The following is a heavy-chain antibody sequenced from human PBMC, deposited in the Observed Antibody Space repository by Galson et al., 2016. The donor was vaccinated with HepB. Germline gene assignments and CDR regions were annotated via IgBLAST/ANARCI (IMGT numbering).Heavy chain of an antibody. CDR2: IHHRGST. J-gene: IGHJ6*02. CDR3: ARPRSGSVGGNYYMDV. D-gene: IGHD6-19*01. CDR1: GGSFSGYY. V-gene: IGHV4-34*01. Sequence: ETLSLTCAVYGGSFSGYYWSWIRQAPGKGLEWIGEIHHRGSTIYNPSLKRRVTTSVDSSKNQLSLSLRSVTAADTAVYYRARPRSGSVGGNYYMDVWGQGTTVTISS.